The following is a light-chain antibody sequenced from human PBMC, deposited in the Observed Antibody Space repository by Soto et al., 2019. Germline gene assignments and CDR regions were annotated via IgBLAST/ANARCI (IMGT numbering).Light chain of an antibody. CDR2: EGS. J-gene: IGLJ1*01. V-gene: IGLV2-23*01. CDR1: SSDVGSYNL. Sequence: QSALTQPAFVSVSPGQSITRSCTGTSSDVGSYNLVSWYQQHPGKAPKLMIYEGSKRPSGVSNRFSGSKSGNTASLTISGLQAEDEADYYCCSYAGSSTYVFGTGTKVTVL. CDR3: CSYAGSSTYV.